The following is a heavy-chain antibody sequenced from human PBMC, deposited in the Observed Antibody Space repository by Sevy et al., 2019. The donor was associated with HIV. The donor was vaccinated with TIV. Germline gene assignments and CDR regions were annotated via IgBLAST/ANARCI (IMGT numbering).Heavy chain of an antibody. D-gene: IGHD2-15*01. J-gene: IGHJ6*02. CDR3: AKGDRTFYGLDV. CDR1: GFIFSTYA. V-gene: IGHV3-23*01. Sequence: GGSLRLSCAASGFIFSTYAMSWVRQAPGKGLEWVSAISGSGGSTYYADSVKGRFTISRDKSKNTLYLQMNSLRVADTAVYYCAKGDRTFYGLDVWGQGTTVTVSS. CDR2: ISGSGGST.